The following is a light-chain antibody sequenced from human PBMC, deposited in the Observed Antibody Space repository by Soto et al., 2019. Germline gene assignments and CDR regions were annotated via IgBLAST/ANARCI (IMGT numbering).Light chain of an antibody. CDR1: QSISSY. J-gene: IGKJ5*01. V-gene: IGKV3-11*01. CDR2: DAS. CDR3: QHRSNWPQIT. Sequence: EIVLTQSPATLSLSPGERVTLSCRASQSISSYLAWYQQKPGQAPRLLIYDASNRATGIPARFSGSGSGTDFTLTISSLEPEDFAVYYCQHRSNWPQITFGQGTRLEIK.